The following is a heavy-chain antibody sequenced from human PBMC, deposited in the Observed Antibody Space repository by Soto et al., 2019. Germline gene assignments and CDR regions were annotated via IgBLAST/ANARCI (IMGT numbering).Heavy chain of an antibody. CDR2: IYYSGST. D-gene: IGHD1-7*01. CDR1: GGSISTYY. V-gene: IGHV4-59*01. Sequence: VQLQESGPGLVKPSETLSLTCTVSGGSISTYYWNWIRQPPGKGLEWIGYIYYSGSTNYNPSLKSRVTISVDTSKNQFSLKLSSVTAADTAVYYCAREGLTGTIGLYYYYGMDVWGQGTTVTVSS. J-gene: IGHJ6*02. CDR3: AREGLTGTIGLYYYYGMDV.